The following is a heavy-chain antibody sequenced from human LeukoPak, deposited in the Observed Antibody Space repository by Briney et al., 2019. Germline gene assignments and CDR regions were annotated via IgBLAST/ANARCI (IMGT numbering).Heavy chain of an antibody. J-gene: IGHJ4*02. CDR2: IYTSGST. V-gene: IGHV4-4*07. CDR1: GGSISSYY. CDR3: ARDGYSSGWYFDY. D-gene: IGHD6-19*01. Sequence: SETLSLTCTVSGGSISSYYWSWIRLPAEKGLEWIGRIYTSGSTNYNPSLKSRVTMSVDTSKNQFSLKLSSVTAADTAVYYCARDGYSSGWYFDYWGQGTLVTVSS.